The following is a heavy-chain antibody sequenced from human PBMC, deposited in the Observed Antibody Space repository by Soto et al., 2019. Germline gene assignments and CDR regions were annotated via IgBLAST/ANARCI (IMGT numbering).Heavy chain of an antibody. J-gene: IGHJ4*02. V-gene: IGHV4-59*01. D-gene: IGHD3-22*01. CDR2: IYYSGST. CDR1: GGSISSYY. Sequence: QVQLQESGPGLVKPSETLSLTCTVSGGSISSYYWSWIRQPPGKGLEWIGSIYYSGSTNDNPSLKSRVTISVDTSKNQFSLKLSSVTAADTAVYYCADGYYFDYWGQGTLVTVSS. CDR3: ADGYYFDY.